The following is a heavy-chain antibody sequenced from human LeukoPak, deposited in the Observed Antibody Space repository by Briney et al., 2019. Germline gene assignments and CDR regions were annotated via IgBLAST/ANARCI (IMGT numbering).Heavy chain of an antibody. CDR3: ARHHPEQQXVLGGXDP. CDR2: IYYSGST. Sequence: PSETLSLTCTVSGGSISSSSYYWGWIRQPPGKGLEWIGSIYYSGSTYYNPSLKSRFTISVDTSKNQFSLKLSSVTAADTAVYYCARHHPEQQXVLGGXDPWGQXTLVTVSS. V-gene: IGHV4-39*01. CDR1: GGSISSSSYY. D-gene: IGHD6-13*01. J-gene: IGHJ5*02.